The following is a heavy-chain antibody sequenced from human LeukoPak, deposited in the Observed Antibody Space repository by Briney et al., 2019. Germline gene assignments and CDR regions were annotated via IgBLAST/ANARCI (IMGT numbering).Heavy chain of an antibody. CDR3: ARPISYYYDSSGLKNWFDP. CDR2: IKQDGSEK. V-gene: IGHV3-7*01. CDR1: GFTFSSYW. Sequence: GGSLRLSCAASGFTFSSYWMSWVRQAPGKGLEWVANIKQDGSEKYYVDSVKGRFTISRDNAKNSLYLQMSSLRAEDTAVYYCARPISYYYDSSGLKNWFDPWGQGTLVTVSS. J-gene: IGHJ5*02. D-gene: IGHD3-22*01.